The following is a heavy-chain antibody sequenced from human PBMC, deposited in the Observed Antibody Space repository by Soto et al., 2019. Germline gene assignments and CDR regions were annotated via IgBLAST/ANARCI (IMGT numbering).Heavy chain of an antibody. J-gene: IGHJ4*02. Sequence: SETLSLTCTVSGGSISSSSNHWGWVRQPPGKGLEWIGTVHYSGSTNYNPSLQSRVTILVDTSQNQFSLRLRSVTAADTAVYYCARHRWGSEIYSGLLDFWGQGTQVTVSS. V-gene: IGHV4-39*01. CDR2: VHYSGST. CDR3: ARHRWGSEIYSGLLDF. D-gene: IGHD3-10*01. CDR1: GGSISSSSNH.